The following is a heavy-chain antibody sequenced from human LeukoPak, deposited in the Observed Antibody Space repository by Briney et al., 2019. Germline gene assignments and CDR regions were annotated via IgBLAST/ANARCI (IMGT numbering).Heavy chain of an antibody. CDR2: IKQDGSEK. D-gene: IGHD5-18*01. CDR1: GFIFSNYW. Sequence: GGSLRLSCSASGFIFSNYWMTWVRQAPGKGLEWVANIKQDGSEKYYVDSVKGRFTISRDNAKKSLYLQMNSLRAEDTAVYFCASGKYRYGDNWFDPWGQGTLVTVSS. J-gene: IGHJ5*02. V-gene: IGHV3-7*02. CDR3: ASGKYRYGDNWFDP.